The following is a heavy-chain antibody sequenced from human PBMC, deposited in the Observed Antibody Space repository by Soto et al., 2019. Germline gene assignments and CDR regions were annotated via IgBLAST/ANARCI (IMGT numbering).Heavy chain of an antibody. CDR1: GFTFSSYG. D-gene: IGHD4-4*01. CDR3: ATYSNYLYYFDY. J-gene: IGHJ4*02. Sequence: VHLVESGGGLVKPGGSLRLSCAASGFTFSSYGMHWVRQAPGKGLEWVAVISYDGSNKYYADSVKGRFTISRDNSKNTLYLQMNSLRAEDTAVYYCATYSNYLYYFDYWGQGTLVTVSS. CDR2: ISYDGSNK. V-gene: IGHV3-30*03.